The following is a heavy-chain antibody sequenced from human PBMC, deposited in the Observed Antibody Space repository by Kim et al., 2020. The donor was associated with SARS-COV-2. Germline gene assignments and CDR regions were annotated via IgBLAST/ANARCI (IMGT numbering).Heavy chain of an antibody. V-gene: IGHV3-49*04. D-gene: IGHD3-10*01. J-gene: IGHJ4*02. CDR3: TSHVLLWFGELSQEDY. Sequence: GGSLRLSCTASGFTFGDYAMSWVRQAPGKGLEWVGFIRSKAYGGTTEYAASVKGRFTISRDDSKSIAYLQMNSLKTEDTAVYYCTSHVLLWFGELSQEDYWGQGTLVTVSS. CDR2: IRSKAYGGTT. CDR1: GFTFGDYA.